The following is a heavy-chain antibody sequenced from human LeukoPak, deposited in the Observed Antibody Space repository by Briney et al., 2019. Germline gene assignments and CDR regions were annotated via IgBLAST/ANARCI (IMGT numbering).Heavy chain of an antibody. CDR2: MNPNSGNT. Sequence: ASVKVSCKASGNTFTSYDINWVRQATGQGLEWMGWMNPNSGNTGYAQKFQGRVTITRNTSISTAYMELSSLRSEDTAVYYCAREKGYYGSGSYHGWFDPWGQGTLVTVSS. CDR1: GNTFTSYD. V-gene: IGHV1-8*03. J-gene: IGHJ5*02. CDR3: AREKGYYGSGSYHGWFDP. D-gene: IGHD3-10*01.